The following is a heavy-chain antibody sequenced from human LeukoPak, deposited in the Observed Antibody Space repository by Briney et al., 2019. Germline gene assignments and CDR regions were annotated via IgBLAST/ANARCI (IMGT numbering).Heavy chain of an antibody. D-gene: IGHD3-10*01. CDR1: GFTFSSYG. Sequence: GSLRLSCAASGFTFSSYGMHWVRQAPGKGLEWVAFIRYDGSNKYYADSVKGRFTISKDTSKNTVDLLMNNVRAEDTALYYCAKGKFGDPLNYWGQGTLVTVSS. J-gene: IGHJ4*02. CDR3: AKGKFGDPLNY. CDR2: IRYDGSNK. V-gene: IGHV3-30*02.